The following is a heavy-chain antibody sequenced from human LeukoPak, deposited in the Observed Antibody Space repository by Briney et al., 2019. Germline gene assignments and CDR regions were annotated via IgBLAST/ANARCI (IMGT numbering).Heavy chain of an antibody. D-gene: IGHD2-2*01. V-gene: IGHV4-59*11. CDR2: IHDTGST. Sequence: SETLSLTCSVSGGSLSSHYWSWIRQLPGKGLELIGHIHDTGSTFYNPSLRCRVTISLDTSNNQFSFKLTSLTAADTAVYYCARFSSGCSTSSCYLTYWGQGTLVTVS. CDR3: ARFSSGCSTSSCYLTY. CDR1: GGSLSSHY. J-gene: IGHJ4*02.